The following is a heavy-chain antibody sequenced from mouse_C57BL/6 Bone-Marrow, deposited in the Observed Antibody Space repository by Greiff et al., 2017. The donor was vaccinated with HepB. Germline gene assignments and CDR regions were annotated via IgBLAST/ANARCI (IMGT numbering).Heavy chain of an antibody. J-gene: IGHJ2*01. Sequence: VQLQQSGAELAKPGASVKLSCTASGYTFTSYWMHWVKQRPGQGLEWIGYINPSSGYTKYKQKFKDKATMTADKSSSTAYMQLTSLTYEDTAVYDCARWEANWDDYFDYWGQGTTLTVSS. CDR1: GYTFTSYW. CDR2: INPSSGYT. V-gene: IGHV1-7*01. D-gene: IGHD4-1*01. CDR3: ARWEANWDDYFDY.